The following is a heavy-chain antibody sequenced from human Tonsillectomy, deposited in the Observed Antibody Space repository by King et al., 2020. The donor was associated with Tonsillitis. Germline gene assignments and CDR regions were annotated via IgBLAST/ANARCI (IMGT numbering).Heavy chain of an antibody. CDR2: IYYSGST. CDR3: ARASSPPGGVPYYYGMDV. V-gene: IGHV4-59*08. CDR1: GGSISSYH. Sequence: QLQESGPGLVKPSETLSLTCTVSGGSISSYHWSWLRQPPGKGLEWIGYIYYSGSTNYNPSLKSRVTISVDTSKNQFSLKLSSVNAADTAVYYCARASSPPGGVPYYYGMDVWGQGTTVTVSS. J-gene: IGHJ6*02. D-gene: IGHD3-10*01.